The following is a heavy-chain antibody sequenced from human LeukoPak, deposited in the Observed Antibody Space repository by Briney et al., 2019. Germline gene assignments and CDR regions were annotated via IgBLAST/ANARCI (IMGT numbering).Heavy chain of an antibody. V-gene: IGHV4-34*01. D-gene: IGHD1-14*01. CDR1: GGSFSGYY. CDR3: ARGRGRSGRQDY. J-gene: IGHJ4*02. Sequence: SETLSLTCAVYGGSFSGYYWSWIRQPPGKGLEWLGEINHSGSTNYNPSLKSRVTISVDTSKNQFSLKLSSVTAADTAVYYCARGRGRSGRQDYWGQGTLVTVSS. CDR2: INHSGST.